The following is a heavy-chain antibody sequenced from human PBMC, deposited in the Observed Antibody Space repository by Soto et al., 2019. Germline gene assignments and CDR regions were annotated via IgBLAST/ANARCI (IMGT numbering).Heavy chain of an antibody. CDR1: GFTFTSSA. Sequence: QMQLVQSGPEVKKPGTSVKVSCKASGFTFTSSAVQWVRQARGQRLEWIGWIVVGSGNTNYAQKFQERVTITRDMSTSTAYMELNSLRSEDTAVYYCADKGPYGGNPDDAFDIWGQGTMVTVSS. D-gene: IGHD4-17*01. V-gene: IGHV1-58*01. CDR2: IVVGSGNT. CDR3: ADKGPYGGNPDDAFDI. J-gene: IGHJ3*02.